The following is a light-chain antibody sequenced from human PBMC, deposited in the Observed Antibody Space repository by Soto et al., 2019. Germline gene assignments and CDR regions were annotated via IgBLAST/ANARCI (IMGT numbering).Light chain of an antibody. V-gene: IGKV1-27*01. Sequence: DIQMTQSPSSLSASVGDRVTITCRARQDITTYLACYQQKPGKAPNLLLYAASTVRYGVPSRFSGSGSGTEFTLTIPSLPPEDVATYYCQKYGDVPLTFGGGTKVEIK. CDR1: QDITTY. J-gene: IGKJ4*01. CDR2: AAS. CDR3: QKYGDVPLT.